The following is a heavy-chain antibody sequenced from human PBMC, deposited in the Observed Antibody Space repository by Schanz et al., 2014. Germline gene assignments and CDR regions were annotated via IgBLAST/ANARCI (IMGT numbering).Heavy chain of an antibody. CDR3: AKVRYSSGWRGDYFDE. Sequence: EVKLLESGGTLVRPGGSLRLSCAASGFTFSTYAMAWVRQAPGKGLEWVSTIGTSGGTNYAESVKGRFTISRDNSKNTLYLQMNSLRAEDTAVYYCAKVRYSSGWRGDYFDEWGQGTLVTVAS. CDR2: IGTSGGT. CDR1: GFTFSTYA. V-gene: IGHV3-23*01. D-gene: IGHD6-25*01. J-gene: IGHJ4*02.